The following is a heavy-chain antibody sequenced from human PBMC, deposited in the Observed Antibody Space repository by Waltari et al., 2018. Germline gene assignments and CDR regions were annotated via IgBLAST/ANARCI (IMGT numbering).Heavy chain of an antibody. CDR3: AKDRWAVFDY. Sequence: QVQLVESGGGVVQPGGSLRLSCAASGFPFSSYGMHWVRQAPGKGLEWVAFIRYDGSNKYYADSVKGRFTISRDNSKNTLYLQMNSLRAEDTAVYYCAKDRWAVFDYWGQGTLVTVSS. V-gene: IGHV3-30*02. CDR2: IRYDGSNK. CDR1: GFPFSSYG. J-gene: IGHJ4*02. D-gene: IGHD1-26*01.